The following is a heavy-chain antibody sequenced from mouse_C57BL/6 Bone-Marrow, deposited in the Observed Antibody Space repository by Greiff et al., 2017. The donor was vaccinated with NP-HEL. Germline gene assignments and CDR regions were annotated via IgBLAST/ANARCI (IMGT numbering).Heavy chain of an antibody. Sequence: VQVVESGPELVKPGASVKISCKASGYAFSSSWMNWVKQRPGKGLEWIGRIYPGDGDTNYNGKFKGKATLTADKSSSTAYMQLSSLTSEDSAVYFGARAQAYWGQGTLVTVSA. CDR3: ARAQAY. V-gene: IGHV1-82*01. J-gene: IGHJ3*01. CDR1: GYAFSSSW. D-gene: IGHD3-1*01. CDR2: IYPGDGDT.